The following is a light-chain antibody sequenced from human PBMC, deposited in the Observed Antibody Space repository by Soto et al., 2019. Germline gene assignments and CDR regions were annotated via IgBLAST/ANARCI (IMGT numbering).Light chain of an antibody. CDR3: QHYINWRRT. CDR1: QSVSNGD. J-gene: IGKJ1*01. Sequence: ENVLTQSPGTLSLSPGERATLSCRASQSVSNGDLSWYQQKPGQAPRLLIYGATSRATGIPARFSGSGSGTDFTLTISRLEPEDFAVYYCQHYINWRRTFGQGTKVDIK. V-gene: IGKV3-20*01. CDR2: GAT.